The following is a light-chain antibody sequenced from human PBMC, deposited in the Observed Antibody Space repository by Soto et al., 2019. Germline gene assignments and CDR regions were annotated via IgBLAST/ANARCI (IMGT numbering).Light chain of an antibody. V-gene: IGKV3-11*01. CDR2: DAS. CDR1: QSVSSY. Sequence: EIVSTQSPATLSWSPGERATLSCRASQSVSSYLAWYQQKPGQAPRLLIYDASNRATGIPARFSGSGSGTDFTLPISSLEPEDFAVYYCQQRSNWPITFGQGTRLEIK. CDR3: QQRSNWPIT. J-gene: IGKJ5*01.